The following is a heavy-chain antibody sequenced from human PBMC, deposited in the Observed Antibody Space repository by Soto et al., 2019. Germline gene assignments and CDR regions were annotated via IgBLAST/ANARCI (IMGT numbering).Heavy chain of an antibody. CDR1: GFTFSSYA. Sequence: GGSLRLSCAASGFTFSSYAMSWVRQAPGKGLEWVSAISGSGGSTYYADSVKGRFTISRENSKNTLYLQMNSLRAEDTAVYYCAKVGGEYDILTGSFYYFDYWGQGTLVTVSS. CDR2: ISGSGGST. J-gene: IGHJ4*02. V-gene: IGHV3-23*01. CDR3: AKVGGEYDILTGSFYYFDY. D-gene: IGHD3-9*01.